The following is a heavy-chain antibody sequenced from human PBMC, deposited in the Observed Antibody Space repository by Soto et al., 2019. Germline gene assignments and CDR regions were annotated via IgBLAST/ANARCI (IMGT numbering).Heavy chain of an antibody. D-gene: IGHD6-13*01. Sequence: GESLKISCKGSGKSFTTYCVTWVRQMPGKGLEWMGRIDPSDSYTNYSPSFQGYVTTSADKSISTAFLQWSSLKASDTAIYYCARSYSSLDGYGMDVWGQGTPVPV. CDR2: IDPSDSYT. CDR3: ARSYSSLDGYGMDV. V-gene: IGHV5-10-1*01. CDR1: GKSFTTYC. J-gene: IGHJ6*01.